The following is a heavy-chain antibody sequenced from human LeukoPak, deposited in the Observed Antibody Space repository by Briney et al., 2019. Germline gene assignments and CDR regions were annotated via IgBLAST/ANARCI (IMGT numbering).Heavy chain of an antibody. J-gene: IGHJ1*01. CDR2: ISGSGGST. CDR3: AARMTTVKPFQH. D-gene: IGHD4-17*01. V-gene: IGHV3-23*01. CDR1: GSTFSGYA. Sequence: YPGGSVRLSCAASGSTFSGYAMSWVRQAPGKGLEWVSAISGSGGSTYYADSVKGRFTISRDNSKNTLYPQMNSLRAEDTAVYYCAARMTTVKPFQHWGQGTLVSVSS.